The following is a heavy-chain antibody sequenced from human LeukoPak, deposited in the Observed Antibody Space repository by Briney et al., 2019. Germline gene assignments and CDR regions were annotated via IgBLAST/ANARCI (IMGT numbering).Heavy chain of an antibody. CDR2: IYYSGST. J-gene: IGHJ5*01. Sequence: PSETLSLTCTVSGGSINNYYWSWIRQPPGKGLEWIGYIYYSGSTNYKPSLKSRVTISVDRSRNQFSLKLSSVTAADTVVYYCARGPYYDSSGFDCWGQGTLVTVSS. D-gene: IGHD3-22*01. CDR1: GGSINNYY. V-gene: IGHV4-59*01. CDR3: ARGPYYDSSGFDC.